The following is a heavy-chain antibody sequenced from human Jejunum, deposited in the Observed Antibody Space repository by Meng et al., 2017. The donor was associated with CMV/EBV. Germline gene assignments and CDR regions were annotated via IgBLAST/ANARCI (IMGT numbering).Heavy chain of an antibody. CDR2: SRDKGHSYTT. CDR3: TRGWTSGTENWFDP. D-gene: IGHD1-26*01. CDR1: GFIISDYY. V-gene: IGHV3-72*01. Sequence: SGFIISDYYVDWGRQAPGKGLEWVGRSRDKGHSYTTEYAVSMKGRFTISRDDSENSVHLQMNSLKIEDTAVYYCTRGWTSGTENWFDPWGQGTLVTVSS. J-gene: IGHJ5*02.